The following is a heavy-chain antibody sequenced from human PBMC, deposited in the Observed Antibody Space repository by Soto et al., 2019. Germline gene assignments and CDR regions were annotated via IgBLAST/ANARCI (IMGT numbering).Heavy chain of an antibody. Sequence: GESLSLSCAASGFTFSSYGMHWVRQAPGKGLEWVAVICYDGSTKYYADFVKGRFTISRDNSKNTLYLQMNSLRAEDMAVYYCARTYYYGSGSYRPALDYWGQGTLVTVSS. D-gene: IGHD3-10*01. CDR3: ARTYYYGSGSYRPALDY. J-gene: IGHJ4*02. V-gene: IGHV3-33*01. CDR1: GFTFSSYG. CDR2: ICYDGSTK.